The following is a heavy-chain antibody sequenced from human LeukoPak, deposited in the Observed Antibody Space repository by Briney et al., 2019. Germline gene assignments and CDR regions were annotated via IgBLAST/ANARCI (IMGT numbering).Heavy chain of an antibody. CDR3: ARSRSCSSTSCRYYYYGMDV. J-gene: IGHJ6*02. D-gene: IGHD2-2*01. V-gene: IGHV4-34*01. Sequence: SETLSLTCAVYGGSFSGYYWSWIRQPPGKGLEWIGEINHSGSTNYNPSLKSRVTISVDTSKNQFSLKLSSVTAADTAVYYCARSRSCSSTSCRYYYYGMDVWGQGTTVTVSS. CDR2: INHSGST. CDR1: GGSFSGYY.